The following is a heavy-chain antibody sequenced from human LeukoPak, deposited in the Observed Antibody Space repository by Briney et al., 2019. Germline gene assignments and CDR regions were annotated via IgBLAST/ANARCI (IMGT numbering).Heavy chain of an antibody. J-gene: IGHJ5*02. V-gene: IGHV4-39*01. D-gene: IGHD2-15*01. CDR3: ARGVLVVVATWFDP. CDR1: GGSISSSNYY. CDR2: IYYSGST. Sequence: SETLSLTCTVSGGSISSSNYYWGWIRQPPGKGLEWIVRIYYSGSTYYQPSLKSRVTISVNTSKNQFALKLSAVTAADTAVYYCARGVLVVVATWFDPWGRGTLVTVSS.